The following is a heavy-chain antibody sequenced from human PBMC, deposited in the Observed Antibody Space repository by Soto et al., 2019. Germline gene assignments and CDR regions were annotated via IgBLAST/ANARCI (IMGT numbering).Heavy chain of an antibody. J-gene: IGHJ3*02. Sequence: QVQLQESGPGLVKPSQTLSLTCTVSGDSISSGDYYWSWIRQPPGKGLEWIGYIYSSGSTYYNPSLKSRITISLDTSKNQFSLKLSSVTAADTAVYYCARATSKDYDNYAGDVFDIWGQGTMVTVSS. CDR2: IYSSGST. CDR1: GDSISSGDYY. D-gene: IGHD4-17*01. V-gene: IGHV4-30-4*01. CDR3: ARATSKDYDNYAGDVFDI.